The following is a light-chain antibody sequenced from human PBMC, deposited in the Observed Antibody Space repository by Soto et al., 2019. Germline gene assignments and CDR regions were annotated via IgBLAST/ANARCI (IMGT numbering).Light chain of an antibody. V-gene: IGKV1-39*01. J-gene: IGKJ4*01. Sequence: DIQMTQSTSSLSASVGDRVTITCRASQSIRNYLNRYQQKPGKAPKLLIDFASSLQTGVPSRFSGSGSGTDFTLTITSLQPADFAIYYCQRTYNTPLTFGGGTKVEI. CDR3: QRTYNTPLT. CDR1: QSIRNY. CDR2: FAS.